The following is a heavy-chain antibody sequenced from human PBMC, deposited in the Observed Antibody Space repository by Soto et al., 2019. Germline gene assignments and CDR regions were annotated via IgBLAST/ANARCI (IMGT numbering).Heavy chain of an antibody. D-gene: IGHD2-15*01. CDR2: IYHSGST. J-gene: IGHJ2*01. CDR3: ARDRKNLGYCSGGSCFDWYFDL. CDR1: GGSISSGGYS. V-gene: IGHV4-30-2*01. Sequence: QLQLQESGSGLVKPSQTLSLTCAVSGGSISSGGYSWSWIRQPPGKGLEWIGYIYHSGSTYYNPSLKSRVTISVDRSKNQFSLKLSSVTAADTAVYYCARDRKNLGYCSGGSCFDWYFDLCGRGTLVTVSS.